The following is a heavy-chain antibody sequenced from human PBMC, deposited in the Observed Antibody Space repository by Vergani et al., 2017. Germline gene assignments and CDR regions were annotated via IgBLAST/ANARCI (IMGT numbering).Heavy chain of an antibody. CDR3: AKGRGKGVDYGDYWYFDL. J-gene: IGHJ2*01. D-gene: IGHD4-17*01. Sequence: EVQLVESGGGLVQPGRSLRLSCAASGFTFDDYAMHWVRQAPGKGLEWVSGISWNSGSIGYADSVKGRFTISRDNAKNSLYLQMNSLRAEDTALYYCAKGRGKGVDYGDYWYFDLWGRGTLVTVSS. V-gene: IGHV3-9*01. CDR2: ISWNSGSI. CDR1: GFTFDDYA.